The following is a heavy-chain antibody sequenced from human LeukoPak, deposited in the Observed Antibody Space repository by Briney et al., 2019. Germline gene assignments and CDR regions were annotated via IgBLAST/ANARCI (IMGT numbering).Heavy chain of an antibody. D-gene: IGHD3-3*01. CDR1: GGSISSYY. J-gene: IGHJ4*02. CDR2: IYYSGST. V-gene: IGHV4-59*01. Sequence: PSETLSLTCTVSGGSISSYYWSWIRQPPGKGLERIGYIYYSGSTNYNPSLKSRVTISVDTSKNQFSLKLSSVTAADTAVYYCARGTIFGVVPRELDYWAQGTLVTVSS. CDR3: ARGTIFGVVPRELDY.